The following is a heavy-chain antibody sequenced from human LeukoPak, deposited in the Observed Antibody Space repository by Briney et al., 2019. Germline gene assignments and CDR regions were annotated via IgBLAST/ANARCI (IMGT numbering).Heavy chain of an antibody. Sequence: GGSLRLSGAASGFTFSSYWMHWVRQAPGKGLVWVSRINSDGSSTSYADSVKGRFTISRDNAKNTLYLQMNSLRAEDTAVYYCARDPYDYVWGSYRYTGPFDYWGQGTLVTVSS. CDR3: ARDPYDYVWGSYRYTGPFDY. J-gene: IGHJ4*02. D-gene: IGHD3-16*02. CDR2: INSDGSST. V-gene: IGHV3-74*01. CDR1: GFTFSSYW.